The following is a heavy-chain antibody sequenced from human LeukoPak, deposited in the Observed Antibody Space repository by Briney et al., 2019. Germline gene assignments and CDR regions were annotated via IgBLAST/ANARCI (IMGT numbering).Heavy chain of an antibody. D-gene: IGHD5-18*01. CDR3: ARDTAMVPGPNWFDP. CDR1: GGTFSSYA. CDR2: IIPIFGTA. V-gene: IGHV1-69*13. J-gene: IGHJ5*02. Sequence: SVKVSCKASGGTFSSYAISWVRQAPGQGLEWMGGIIPIFGTANYAQKFQGRVTITADESTSTAYMELSSLRSEDTAVYYCARDTAMVPGPNWFDPWGRGTLVTVSS.